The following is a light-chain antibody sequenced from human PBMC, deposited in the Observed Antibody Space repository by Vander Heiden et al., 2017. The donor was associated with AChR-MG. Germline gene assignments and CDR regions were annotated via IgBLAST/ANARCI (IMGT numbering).Light chain of an antibody. CDR3: QQYGTSPQT. Sequence: EIVLTQSPGTLSLSPGERATLSCGASQSVSSNYLAWYQQKPGRASRLLIYGASSRATGIPDRFSGSGSGTDFTLTINRLEPEDFAVYYCQQYGTSPQTFGQGTKVEIK. CDR2: GAS. J-gene: IGKJ1*01. CDR1: QSVSSNY. V-gene: IGKV3-20*01.